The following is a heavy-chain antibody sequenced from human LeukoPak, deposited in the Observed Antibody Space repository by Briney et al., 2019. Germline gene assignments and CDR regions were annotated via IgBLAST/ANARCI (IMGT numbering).Heavy chain of an antibody. Sequence: SETLSLTCGVSGYSIGSSYWWGWIRQPPGKGLEWIGYIYYTGTTNYNPSLRSRVTMSVDTSNNQFSLRLSSVTALDTAVYYCATKKAAAGHFDSWGQGTLVTVSS. CDR3: ATKKAAAGHFDS. D-gene: IGHD6-13*01. CDR1: GYSIGSSYW. J-gene: IGHJ4*02. V-gene: IGHV4-28*06. CDR2: IYYTGTT.